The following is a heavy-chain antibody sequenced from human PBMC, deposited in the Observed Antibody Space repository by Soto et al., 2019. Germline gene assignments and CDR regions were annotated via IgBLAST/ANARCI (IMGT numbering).Heavy chain of an antibody. CDR2: IWYDGSNK. J-gene: IGHJ1*01. Sequence: GGSLRLSCAASGFTFSSYGMHWVRQAPGKGLEWVAVIWYDGSNKYYADSVKGRFTISRDNSKNTLYLQMNSLRAEDTAVYYCARRGGYCSGGSCYPPPAEYFQHWGQGTLVTVSS. CDR3: ARRGGYCSGGSCYPPPAEYFQH. V-gene: IGHV3-33*01. D-gene: IGHD2-15*01. CDR1: GFTFSSYG.